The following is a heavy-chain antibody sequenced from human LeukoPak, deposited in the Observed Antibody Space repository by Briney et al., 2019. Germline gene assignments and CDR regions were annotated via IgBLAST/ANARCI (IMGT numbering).Heavy chain of an antibody. CDR1: GGSIGSGDYY. D-gene: IGHD2-2*01. V-gene: IGHV4-30-4*08. CDR3: ARDRGVVVPFDS. Sequence: SQTLSLTCTVSGGSIGSGDYYWNWIRQPPGKGLEWIGYIYDSGSTYYNPSLKSRVTISVYASKNQFYLKLSSVTASDTAVYYCARDRGVVVPFDSWGLGALVTVSS. J-gene: IGHJ4*02. CDR2: IYDSGST.